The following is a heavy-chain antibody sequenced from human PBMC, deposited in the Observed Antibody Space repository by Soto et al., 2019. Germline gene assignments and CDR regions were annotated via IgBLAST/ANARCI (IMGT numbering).Heavy chain of an antibody. J-gene: IGHJ4*02. D-gene: IGHD3-10*01. CDR2: IWYDSTYK. CDR1: GFDFSTNG. CDR3: AKDVNCGVYYLDY. Sequence: QVQLVESGGGVVQPGESLRLSCLASGFDFSTNGMHWDRQAPGKGLEWVAVIWYDSTYKYYGDSVNGRFPISRDHHKNTLYLQMDSLRGEDTAVYYCAKDVNCGVYYLDYWGQGTLGTVSS. V-gene: IGHV3-33*06.